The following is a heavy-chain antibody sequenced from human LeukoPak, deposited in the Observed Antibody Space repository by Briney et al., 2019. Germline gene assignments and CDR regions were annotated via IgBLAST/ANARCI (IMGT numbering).Heavy chain of an antibody. Sequence: GGSLRLSCAASGFTFSSYWMHWVRQAPGKGLVWVSRINSDGSSTSYADSVKGRFTISRDNAKSTLYLQMNSLRAEDTAVYYCAKEWVVRGVIINFFDYWGQGTLVTVSS. D-gene: IGHD3-10*01. V-gene: IGHV3-74*01. CDR2: INSDGSST. CDR3: AKEWVVRGVIINFFDY. CDR1: GFTFSSYW. J-gene: IGHJ4*02.